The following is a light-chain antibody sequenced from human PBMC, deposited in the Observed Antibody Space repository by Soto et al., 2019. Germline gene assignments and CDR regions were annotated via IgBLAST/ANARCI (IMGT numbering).Light chain of an antibody. J-gene: IGLJ2*01. CDR1: TGRDNYA. V-gene: IGLV4-69*01. Sequence: QPVLTQSPSASASLGASVKLTCTLSTGRDNYAIAWHQQQPERGPRFLMKLNSDGSHSTGDGIPDRFSGSSSGAERYLTISGLQSEDEADYYCQTWVTGIRVFGGGTQLTVL. CDR2: LNSDGSH. CDR3: QTWVTGIRV.